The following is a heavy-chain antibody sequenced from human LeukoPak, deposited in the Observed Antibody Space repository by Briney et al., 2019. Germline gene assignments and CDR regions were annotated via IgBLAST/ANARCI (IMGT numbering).Heavy chain of an antibody. CDR3: ARTVGLGYCSGGSCYTSPGYYYGMDV. V-gene: IGHV1-2*02. J-gene: IGHJ6*02. CDR2: INPNSGGT. Sequence: AASVKVSCKASGYTFTGYYMHWVRQAPGQGLAWMGWINPNSGGTNYAQKFQGRVTMTRDTSISTAYMELSRLRSDDTAVYYCARTVGLGYCSGGSCYTSPGYYYGMDVWGQGTTVTVSS. CDR1: GYTFTGYY. D-gene: IGHD2-15*01.